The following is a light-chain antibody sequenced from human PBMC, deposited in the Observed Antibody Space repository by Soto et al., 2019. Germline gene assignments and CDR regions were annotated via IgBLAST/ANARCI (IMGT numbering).Light chain of an antibody. CDR2: EDT. V-gene: IGLV1-40*01. Sequence: QSVLTQPPSVSGAPGERVTISCTRSSSNIGAGYEVHWYQQLPGTSPKLLIYEDTDRPSGVPDRFSGSKSGTSASLAITGLLAEDEADYYCQSYDNSLSGSYVFGTGTKVTVL. CDR3: QSYDNSLSGSYV. J-gene: IGLJ1*01. CDR1: SSNIGAGYE.